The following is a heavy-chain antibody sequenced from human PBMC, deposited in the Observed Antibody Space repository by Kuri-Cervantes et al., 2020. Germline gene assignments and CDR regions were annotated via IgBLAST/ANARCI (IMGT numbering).Heavy chain of an antibody. CDR3: ARGNWLFDAFDI. Sequence: GSLRLSCAVSGYSISSGYYWGWIRQPPGKGLEWIGSIYHSGSTNYNPSLKSRVTISVETSKNQFSLNLSSVTAADTAVYYCARGNWLFDAFDIWGQGTMVTVSS. V-gene: IGHV4-38-2*01. J-gene: IGHJ3*02. CDR2: IYHSGST. CDR1: GYSISSGYY. D-gene: IGHD3-9*01.